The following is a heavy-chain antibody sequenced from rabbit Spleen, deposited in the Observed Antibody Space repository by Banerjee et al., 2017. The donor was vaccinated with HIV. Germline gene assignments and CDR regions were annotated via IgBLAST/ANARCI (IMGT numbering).Heavy chain of an antibody. V-gene: IGHV1S45*01. D-gene: IGHD6-1*01. J-gene: IGHJ4*01. CDR1: GFSFSSSYY. CDR2: IYTSSGRT. CDR3: AKWHDMTPYAFGL. Sequence: QEQLVESGGGLVQPEGSLTLTCTVSGFSFSSSYYICWVRQAPGKGLEWIGCIYTSSGRTWYANWVNGRFTISKTSSTTVTLQMTGLTDADTATYFCAKWHDMTPYAFGLWDQGTLVTVS.